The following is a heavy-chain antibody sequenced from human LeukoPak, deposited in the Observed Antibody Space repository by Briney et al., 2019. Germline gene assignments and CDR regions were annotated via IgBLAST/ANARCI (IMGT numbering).Heavy chain of an antibody. CDR3: TTDHLLRSRTVVAATTDTFDY. CDR1: GFTSSNAW. CDR2: IKSKTDGGTT. Sequence: GGSLRLSCAASGFTSSNAWMNWVRQAPGKGLEWVGRIKSKTDGGTTDYAAPVKGRFTISRDDSKNTLYLQMNSLKTEDTAVYYCTTDHLLRSRTVVAATTDTFDYWGQGTLVTVSS. J-gene: IGHJ4*02. D-gene: IGHD2-15*01. V-gene: IGHV3-15*07.